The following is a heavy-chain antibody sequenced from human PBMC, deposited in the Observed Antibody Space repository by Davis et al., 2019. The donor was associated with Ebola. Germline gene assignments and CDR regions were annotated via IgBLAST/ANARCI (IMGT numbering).Heavy chain of an antibody. CDR2: FDPEDAEP. Sequence: ASVKVSCKASGGTFSSYAISWVRQAPGKGLEWMGYFDPEDAEPIYAQKFQDRVTMTEDTSTDTAYMELRSLRSEDTALYYCAAGGLGGGFDVWGHGTMVTVSS. CDR3: AAGGLGGGFDV. V-gene: IGHV1-24*01. J-gene: IGHJ3*01. D-gene: IGHD2-15*01. CDR1: GGTFSSYA.